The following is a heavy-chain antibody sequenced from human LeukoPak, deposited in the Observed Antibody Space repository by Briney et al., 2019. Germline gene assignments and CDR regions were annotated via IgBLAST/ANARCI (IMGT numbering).Heavy chain of an antibody. V-gene: IGHV4-34*01. Sequence: SGTLSLTCAVYGGSFSGYYWSWIRQPPGKGLEWIGEINHSGSTNFNPSLKSRVTISVDTSKNQFSLKLSSVTAADTAVYYCARGRGFGNTIFGVVLHGMDVWGQGTTVTVSS. CDR2: INHSGST. CDR1: GGSFSGYY. CDR3: ARGRGFGNTIFGVVLHGMDV. J-gene: IGHJ6*02. D-gene: IGHD3-3*01.